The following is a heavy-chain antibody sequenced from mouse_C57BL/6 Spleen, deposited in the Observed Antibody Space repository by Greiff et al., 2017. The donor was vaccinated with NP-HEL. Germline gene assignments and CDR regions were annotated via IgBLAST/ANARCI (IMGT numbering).Heavy chain of an antibody. D-gene: IGHD3-3*01. CDR1: GFTFSDYG. V-gene: IGHV5-17*01. J-gene: IGHJ4*01. CDR3: ASRGDHYAMDY. CDR2: ISSGSSTI. Sequence: EVKLVESGGGLVKPGGSLKLSCAASGFTFSDYGMHWVRQAPEKGLEWVAYISSGSSTIYYADTVKGRFTISRDNAKNTLFLQMTSLRSEDTAMYYCASRGDHYAMDYWGQGTSVTVSS.